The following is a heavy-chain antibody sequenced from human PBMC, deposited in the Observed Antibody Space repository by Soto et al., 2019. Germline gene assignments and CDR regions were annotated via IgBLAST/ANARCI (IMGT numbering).Heavy chain of an antibody. V-gene: IGHV1-46*03. D-gene: IGHD3-3*01. CDR1: GYTFTSHY. CDR3: ARVDWIFGVLGVEYYFDY. J-gene: IGHJ4*02. Sequence: QVQLVQSGAEVKKPGASVKLSCKTSGYTFTSHYLHWVRQAPGQGLEWMGIINPSGGATKYAQKFQGRVTMTRDTSTSTVYMELDGLTSEDTAVYYCARVDWIFGVLGVEYYFDYWGQGTLVTVPS. CDR2: INPSGGAT.